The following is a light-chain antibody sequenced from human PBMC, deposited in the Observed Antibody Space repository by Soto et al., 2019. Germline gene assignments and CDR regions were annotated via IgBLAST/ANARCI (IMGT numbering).Light chain of an antibody. V-gene: IGKV3-20*01. J-gene: IGKJ1*01. Sequence: EIVLTQSPATLSLPPGERATLSCRASQSVSSYLAWYQQKPGQAPRLLIYGASTRATGIPARFSGSGSGTDFTLSISRLEPEDFAVYYCQHYGSSSWTFGQGTKVDI. CDR1: QSVSSY. CDR2: GAS. CDR3: QHYGSSSWT.